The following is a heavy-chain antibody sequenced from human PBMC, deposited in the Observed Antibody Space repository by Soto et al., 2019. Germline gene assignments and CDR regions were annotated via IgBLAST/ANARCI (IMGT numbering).Heavy chain of an antibody. J-gene: IGHJ4*02. V-gene: IGHV1-46*01. Sequence: ASVKVSCKASGYTFTSYYMHWVRQAPGQGLEWMGIINPSGGSTSYAQKFQGRVTMTRDTSTSTVYMELSSLRSEDTAVYYCARPYDSSGYYDLTFDYWGQGTLVTVSS. CDR2: INPSGGST. CDR1: GYTFTSYY. CDR3: ARPYDSSGYYDLTFDY. D-gene: IGHD3-22*01.